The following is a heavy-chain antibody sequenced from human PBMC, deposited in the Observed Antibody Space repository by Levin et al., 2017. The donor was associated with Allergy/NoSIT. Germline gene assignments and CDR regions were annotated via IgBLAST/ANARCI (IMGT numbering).Heavy chain of an antibody. CDR3: AKTRGFSFGIDAFDM. D-gene: IGHD5-12*01. J-gene: IGHJ3*02. CDR1: GFTFDDYA. CDR2: ISWNSGKI. Sequence: GGSLRLSCAASGFTFDDYAMHWVRQTPGGGLEWVSGISWNSGKIGYGDSMKGRFTISRDNAKSSLYLQMNGLRVEDTALYYCAKTRGFSFGIDAFDMWGQGTMVTVSS. V-gene: IGHV3-9*01.